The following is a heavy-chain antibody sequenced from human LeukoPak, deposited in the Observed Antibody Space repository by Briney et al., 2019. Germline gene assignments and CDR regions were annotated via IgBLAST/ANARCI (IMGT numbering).Heavy chain of an antibody. CDR2: ISGSGGST. CDR1: GFTFSSYA. D-gene: IGHD6-13*01. V-gene: IGHV3-23*01. Sequence: GGSLRLSCAASGFTFSSYAMSWVRQAPGKGLEWVSAISGSGGSTYYADSVKGRFTISRDNSKDTLYLQMNSLRAEDTAVYYCAKDPRRYSRTGGYFDYWGQGTLVTVSS. J-gene: IGHJ4*02. CDR3: AKDPRRYSRTGGYFDY.